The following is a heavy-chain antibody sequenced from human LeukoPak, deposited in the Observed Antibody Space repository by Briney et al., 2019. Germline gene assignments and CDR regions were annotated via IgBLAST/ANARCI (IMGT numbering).Heavy chain of an antibody. J-gene: IGHJ4*02. V-gene: IGHV3-23*01. CDR2: ISGSGGST. CDR3: ARDNVLLWFGELLRTHFDY. CDR1: GFTFSSYA. D-gene: IGHD3-10*01. Sequence: GGSLRLSCAASGFTFSSYAMSWVRQAPGKGLEWVSAISGSGGSTYYADSVKGRFTISRDNSKNTLYLQMNSLRAEDTAVYYCARDNVLLWFGELLRTHFDYWGQGTLVTVSS.